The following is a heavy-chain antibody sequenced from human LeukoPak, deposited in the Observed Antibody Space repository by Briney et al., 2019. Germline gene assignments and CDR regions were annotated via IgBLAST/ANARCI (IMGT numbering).Heavy chain of an antibody. CDR1: GFTFSNYW. V-gene: IGHV3-7*03. CDR2: IKQDGSEK. Sequence: GGSLRLSCAASGFTFSNYWMTWFRQTPGKGLEWVGNIKQDGSEKYYVDSVKGRFTISRDNAKNSLYLQMNSLRAEDTARYFCAEDPILTGFYNDGRWGQGTLVIVSS. J-gene: IGHJ4*02. D-gene: IGHD3-9*01. CDR3: AEDPILTGFYNDGR.